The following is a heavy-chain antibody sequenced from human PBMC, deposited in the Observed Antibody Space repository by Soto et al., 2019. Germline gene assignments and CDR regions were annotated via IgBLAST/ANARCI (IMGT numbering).Heavy chain of an antibody. D-gene: IGHD2-15*01. J-gene: IGHJ6*03. Sequence: PSETLSLTCTVSGGSISSYYWSWIRQPPGKGLEWIGYIYYSGSTNYNPSLKSRVTISVDTSKNQFSLKLSSVTAADTAVYYCARGMRYCSGGSCYSKYYYYYYMDVWGKGTTVTVSS. V-gene: IGHV4-59*01. CDR2: IYYSGST. CDR1: GGSISSYY. CDR3: ARGMRYCSGGSCYSKYYYYYYMDV.